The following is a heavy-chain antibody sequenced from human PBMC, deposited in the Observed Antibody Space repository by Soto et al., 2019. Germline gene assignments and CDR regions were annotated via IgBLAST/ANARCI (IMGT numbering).Heavy chain of an antibody. V-gene: IGHV3-23*01. D-gene: IGHD4-4*01. CDR3: AKDSNKYSSPLRGRYFDY. J-gene: IGHJ4*02. CDR2: ISGGGSNT. Sequence: GGSLRLSCAASGFTFSSYVMSWVRQAPGKGLEWVSGISGGGSNTFYADYVKGRFTISRDNSKNTLLLQMNSLGAEDTAVYYCAKDSNKYSSPLRGRYFDYWGQGIGVTVSS. CDR1: GFTFSSYV.